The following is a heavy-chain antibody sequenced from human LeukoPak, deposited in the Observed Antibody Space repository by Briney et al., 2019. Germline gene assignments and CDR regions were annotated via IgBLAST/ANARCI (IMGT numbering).Heavy chain of an antibody. CDR3: ARDSSAVTTRHFDY. CDR1: GGSINNYY. CDR2: VYYTGST. J-gene: IGHJ4*02. Sequence: SETLSLTCTVSGGSINNYYWTWIRQPPGKGLECIGYVYYTGSTYYNPSLKSRVTISVDTSKNQFSLKLNSVTAADTAVYYCARDSSAVTTRHFDYWGQGTLVTVSS. D-gene: IGHD4-17*01. V-gene: IGHV4-59*01.